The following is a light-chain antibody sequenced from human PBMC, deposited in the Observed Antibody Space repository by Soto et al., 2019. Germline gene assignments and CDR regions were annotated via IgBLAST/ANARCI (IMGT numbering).Light chain of an antibody. CDR1: QSVSSY. J-gene: IGKJ2*01. Sequence: EIVLTQSAATLSLSPGERATLSCRASQSVSSYLAWYQQKPGQAPRLLIYDASNRATGIPARFSGSGSGTEFTLTISSLEPEDFAVYYCQQRSNWLYTFGQGTKLEIK. V-gene: IGKV3-11*01. CDR2: DAS. CDR3: QQRSNWLYT.